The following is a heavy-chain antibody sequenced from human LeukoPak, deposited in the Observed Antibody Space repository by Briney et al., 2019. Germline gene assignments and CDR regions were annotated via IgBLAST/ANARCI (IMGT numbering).Heavy chain of an antibody. V-gene: IGHV1-69*04. CDR2: IIPILGIA. CDR1: GGTFSSYA. D-gene: IGHD1-20*01. J-gene: IGHJ5*02. CDR3: ARSLRITGTAWSWFDP. Sequence: SLKVSCEASGGTFSSYAISCGRQAPGQRLEWMGRIIPILGIANYAQKFQGRVTITADKSTSTAYMELSSLRSEDTAVYYCARSLRITGTAWSWFDPWGQGTLVTVSS.